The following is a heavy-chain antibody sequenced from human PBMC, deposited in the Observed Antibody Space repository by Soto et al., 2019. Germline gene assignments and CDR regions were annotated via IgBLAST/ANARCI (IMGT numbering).Heavy chain of an antibody. J-gene: IGHJ4*02. V-gene: IGHV4-34*01. CDR1: GGSFSGYY. Sequence: QVQLQQWGAGLLKPSETLSLTCAVYGGSFSGYYWSWIRQPPGKGLEWIGEINHSGSTNYNPSLKSRGTISVDPSKNQFSLKLSSVTAADTAVYYCANHGGDPRAYWGQGTLVTVSS. CDR2: INHSGST. CDR3: ANHGGDPRAY. D-gene: IGHD2-21*02.